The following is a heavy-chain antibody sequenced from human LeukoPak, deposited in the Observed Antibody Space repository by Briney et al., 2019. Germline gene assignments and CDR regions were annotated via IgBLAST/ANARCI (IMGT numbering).Heavy chain of an antibody. V-gene: IGHV3-7*01. CDR1: GFTFSSYW. Sequence: GGSLRLSCAASGFTFSSYWMSWVRQAPGKGLEWVANIKQDGSEKYYVDSVKGRFTISRDNAKNSLYLQMNSLRAEDTAVYYCALSSISGYYYDPDAFDIWGQGTMVTVSS. J-gene: IGHJ3*02. D-gene: IGHD3-22*01. CDR3: ALSSISGYYYDPDAFDI. CDR2: IKQDGSEK.